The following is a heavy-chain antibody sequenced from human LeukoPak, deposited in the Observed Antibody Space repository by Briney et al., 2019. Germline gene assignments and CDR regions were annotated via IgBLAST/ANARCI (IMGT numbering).Heavy chain of an antibody. Sequence: GGTLRLSCAASGFTFSSYGMSWVRQAPGKGLEWVSTISGSGGRTYSAEAVEGRFIFSGDYYKTTLYLQMNSLRAEDTAVYYCTKLDGGSGFYSTLDYWGQGTLVTVSS. CDR3: TKLDGGSGFYSTLDY. D-gene: IGHD3-22*01. J-gene: IGHJ4*02. CDR2: ISGSGGRT. CDR1: GFTFSSYG. V-gene: IGHV3-23*01.